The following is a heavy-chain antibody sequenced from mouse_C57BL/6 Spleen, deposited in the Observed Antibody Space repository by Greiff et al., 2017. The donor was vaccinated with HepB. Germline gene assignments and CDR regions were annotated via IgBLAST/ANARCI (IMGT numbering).Heavy chain of an antibody. CDR1: GYSITSGYY. D-gene: IGHD2-4*01. CDR2: ISYDGSN. V-gene: IGHV3-6*01. CDR3: ARVYYDYDDYFDY. J-gene: IGHJ2*01. Sequence: VQLKESGPGLVKPSQSLSLTCSVTGYSITSGYYWNWIRQFPGNKLEWMGYISYDGSNNYNPSLKNRISITRDTSKNQFFLKLNSVTTEDTATYYCARVYYDYDDYFDYWGQGTTLTVSS.